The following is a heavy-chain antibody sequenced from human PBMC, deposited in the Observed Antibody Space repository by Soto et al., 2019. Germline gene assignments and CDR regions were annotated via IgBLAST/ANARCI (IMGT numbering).Heavy chain of an antibody. CDR1: GFTFSSYW. Sequence: GGSLRLSCAASGFTFSSYWMSWVRQAPGKGLEWVANIKQDGSEKYYVDSVKGRFTISRDNAKNSLYLQMNSLRAEDTAVYYCARNYDFWSGYGYYYYMDVWGKGTTVTVSS. V-gene: IGHV3-7*01. CDR2: IKQDGSEK. J-gene: IGHJ6*03. CDR3: ARNYDFWSGYGYYYYMDV. D-gene: IGHD3-3*01.